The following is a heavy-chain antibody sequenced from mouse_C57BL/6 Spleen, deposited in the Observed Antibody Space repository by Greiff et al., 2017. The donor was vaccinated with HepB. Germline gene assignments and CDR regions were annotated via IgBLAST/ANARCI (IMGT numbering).Heavy chain of an antibody. V-gene: IGHV1-80*01. Sequence: VQLQQSGAELVKPGASVKISCKASGYAFSSYWMNWVKQRPGKGLEWIGQIYPGDGDTNYNGKFKGKATLTADKSSSTAYMQLSSLTSEDSAVYFCARVSFYDSYAMDYWGQGTSVTVSS. CDR3: ARVSFYDSYAMDY. D-gene: IGHD2-3*01. CDR2: IYPGDGDT. CDR1: GYAFSSYW. J-gene: IGHJ4*01.